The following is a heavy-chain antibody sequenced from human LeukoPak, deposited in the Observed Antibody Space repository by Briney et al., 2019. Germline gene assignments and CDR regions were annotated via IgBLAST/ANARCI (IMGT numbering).Heavy chain of an antibody. CDR2: IYYSGST. V-gene: IGHV4-59*12. CDR1: GGSISSYY. Sequence: SETLSLTCTVSGGSISSYYWSWIRQPPGKGLEWIGYIYYSGSTNYNPSLKSRVTISVDTSKNQFSLKLSSVTAADTAVYYCARGAQYYYGSGSYYSYWGQGTLVTVSS. D-gene: IGHD3-10*01. CDR3: ARGAQYYYGSGSYYSY. J-gene: IGHJ4*02.